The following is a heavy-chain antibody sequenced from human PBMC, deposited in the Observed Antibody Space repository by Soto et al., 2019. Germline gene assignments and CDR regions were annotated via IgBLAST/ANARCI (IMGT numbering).Heavy chain of an antibody. V-gene: IGHV4-30-2*06. CDR2: IYPSWST. Sequence: TLSLTCSVSGGTIKSGRSSWNWIRQSPGQGLEWIAYIYPSWSTYYNPSLQSRVTISVDRSENQFSLKLTSVTAADPAVYYCVREAVASGPNYFDTWGPGTLVTVSS. J-gene: IGHJ5*02. CDR3: VREAVASGPNYFDT. D-gene: IGHD6-6*01. CDR1: GGTIKSGRSS.